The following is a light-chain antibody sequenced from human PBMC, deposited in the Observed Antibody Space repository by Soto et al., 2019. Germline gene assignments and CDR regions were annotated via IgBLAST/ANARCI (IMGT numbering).Light chain of an antibody. CDR3: CSYTSTSIYDYV. CDR1: SSDIGAYDY. J-gene: IGLJ1*01. CDR2: EVS. Sequence: QSALTQPASLSGSPGQSITISCTGTSSDIGAYDYVSWFQQHPGKAPKLMIYEVSHRPSGVSGRFSGSKSGNTASLTISGLQAEDDADYCCCSYTSTSIYDYVFGTGTKVTVL. V-gene: IGLV2-14*01.